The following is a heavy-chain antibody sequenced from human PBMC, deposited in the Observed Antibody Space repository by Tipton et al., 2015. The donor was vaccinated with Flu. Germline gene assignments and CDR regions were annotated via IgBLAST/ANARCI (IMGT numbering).Heavy chain of an antibody. CDR2: VHQTGVT. D-gene: IGHD3-22*01. CDR3: ARGQTSINMMVVVFTGTEYYFDY. Sequence: TLSLTCSVSGDSIGTDYYWAWIRQPPGKGLEWIGNVHQTGVTYYNPSLTSRVTLAVDRPRNQFSLKLNSVTAADTAVYFCARGQTSINMMVVVFTGTEYYFDYWGQGTLVTVSS. CDR1: GDSIGTDYY. V-gene: IGHV4-38-2*02. J-gene: IGHJ4*02.